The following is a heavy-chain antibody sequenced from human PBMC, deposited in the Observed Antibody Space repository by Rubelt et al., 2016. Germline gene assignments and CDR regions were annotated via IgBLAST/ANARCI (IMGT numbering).Heavy chain of an antibody. CDR2: YDGSNK. CDR3: ARDLELVLSYYYYYYGMDV. D-gene: IGHD6-13*01. J-gene: IGHJ6*02. V-gene: IGHV3-30*01. Sequence: YDGSNKYYADSVKGRFTISRDNSKNTLYLQMNSLRAEDTAVYYCARDLELVLSYYYYYYGMDVWGQGTTVTVSS.